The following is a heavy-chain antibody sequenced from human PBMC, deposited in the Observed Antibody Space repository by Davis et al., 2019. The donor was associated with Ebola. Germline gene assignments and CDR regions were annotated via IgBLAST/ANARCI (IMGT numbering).Heavy chain of an antibody. D-gene: IGHD3-10*01. CDR2: INHRGSA. CDR3: AREASSMVRRVSFYYYAMDV. CDR1: GGSFSGHH. Sequence: SETLSLTCAVYGGSFSGHHWSWIRQPPGKGLEWIGEINHRGSANYNPSLKSRVTILIDTSKNQFSLKVSSVTAADTAVYYCAREASSMVRRVSFYYYAMDVWGQGTTVTVSS. J-gene: IGHJ6*02. V-gene: IGHV4-34*01.